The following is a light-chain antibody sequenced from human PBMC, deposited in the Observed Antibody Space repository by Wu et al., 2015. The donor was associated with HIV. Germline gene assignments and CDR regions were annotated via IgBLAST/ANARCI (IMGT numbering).Light chain of an antibody. CDR2: STS. V-gene: IGKV3-20*01. CDR1: QSVSDR. J-gene: IGKJ2*03. CDR3: QQYGSSPPVS. Sequence: ETVMTQSPVTLSVSPGERATLSCRASQSVSDRLAWYQQRPGQAPRLLIYSTSNRMSGIPARFSGSGSGTDFTLTISRLEPEDFAVYYCQQYGSSPPVSFGQGTKLEIK.